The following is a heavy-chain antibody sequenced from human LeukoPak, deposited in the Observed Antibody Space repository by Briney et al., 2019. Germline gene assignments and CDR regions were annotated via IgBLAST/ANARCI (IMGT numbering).Heavy chain of an antibody. V-gene: IGHV3-23*01. Sequence: GGSLRLSCAASGFTFSSQAMSWVRQAPGKGLEWVSAITGSGGSTYYADSVKGRFTISRDNSKNTLYLQMNSLRAEDTAVYYCAKVMARGVIFHYYYGMDVWGQGTTVTVSS. J-gene: IGHJ6*02. CDR3: AKVMARGVIFHYYYGMDV. CDR1: GFTFSSQA. CDR2: ITGSGGST. D-gene: IGHD3-10*01.